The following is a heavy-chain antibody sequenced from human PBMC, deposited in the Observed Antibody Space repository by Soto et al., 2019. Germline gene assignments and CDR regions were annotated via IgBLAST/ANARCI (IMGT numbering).Heavy chain of an antibody. J-gene: IGHJ6*03. V-gene: IGHV4-4*02. D-gene: IGHD6-6*01. CDR1: SGSISSSNW. Sequence: SETLSLTCAVSSGSISSSNWWSWVRQPPGKGLEWIGEIYHSGSTNYNPSLKSRVTISVDKSKNQFSLKLSSVTAADTAVCYCARSIAAPYYYYMDVWGKGTTVTVSS. CDR2: IYHSGST. CDR3: ARSIAAPYYYYMDV.